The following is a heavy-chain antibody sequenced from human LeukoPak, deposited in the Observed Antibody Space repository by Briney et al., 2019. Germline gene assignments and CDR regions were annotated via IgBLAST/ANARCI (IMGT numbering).Heavy chain of an antibody. D-gene: IGHD2-15*01. V-gene: IGHV4-34*01. CDR3: ARGFIYCSGGSCYEE. Sequence: SGTLSLTCAVYGGSFSGYYWSWIRQPPGKGLEWIGEINHSGSTNYNPSLKSRVTISVDTSKNQFSLKLSSVTAADTAVYYCARGFIYCSGGSCYEEWGQGTLVTVSS. CDR1: GGSFSGYY. CDR2: INHSGST. J-gene: IGHJ4*02.